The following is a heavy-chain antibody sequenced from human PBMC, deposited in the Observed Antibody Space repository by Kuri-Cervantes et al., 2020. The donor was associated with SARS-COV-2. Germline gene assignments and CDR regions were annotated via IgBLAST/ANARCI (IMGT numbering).Heavy chain of an antibody. Sequence: GGSLRLSCAASGFTFSDHYMDWVRQAPGKGLEWVGRTRNKANSYTTEYAASVKGRFTTSRDDSKNSLYLQMNSLKTEDTAVYYCARETCSSTSCYYYDYWGQGTLVTVSS. CDR3: ARETCSSTSCYYYDY. CDR1: GFTFSDHY. CDR2: TRNKANSYTT. D-gene: IGHD2-2*01. J-gene: IGHJ4*02. V-gene: IGHV3-72*01.